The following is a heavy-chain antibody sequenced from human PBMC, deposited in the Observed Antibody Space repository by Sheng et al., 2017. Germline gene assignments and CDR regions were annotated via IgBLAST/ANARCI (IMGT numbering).Heavy chain of an antibody. J-gene: IGHJ4*02. CDR3: ATHDPYYYDSSGYYGNFDY. CDR1: GFTFSSYW. CDR2: IKQDGSEK. V-gene: IGHV3-7*01. Sequence: EVQLVESGGGLVQPGGSLRLSCAASGFTFSSYWMSWVRQAPGKGLEWVANIKQDGSEKYYVDSVKGRFTISRDNAKNSLYLQMNSLRAEDTAVYYCATHDPYYYDSSGYYGNFDYWGQGTLVTVSS. D-gene: IGHD3-22*01.